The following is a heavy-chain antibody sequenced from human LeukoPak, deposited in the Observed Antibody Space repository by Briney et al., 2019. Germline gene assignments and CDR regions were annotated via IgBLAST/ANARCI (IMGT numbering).Heavy chain of an antibody. V-gene: IGHV4-30-2*01. CDR2: IYHSGST. CDR1: GGSISSGGYY. CDR3: AREPSFWSAEYFQH. Sequence: PSETLSLTCTVSGGSISSGGYYWSWIRQPPGKGLEWIGYIYHSGSTYYNPSLKSRVTISVDRSKNQFSLKLSSVTAADTAVYYCAREPSFWSAEYFQHWGQGTLVTVSS. J-gene: IGHJ1*01. D-gene: IGHD3-3*01.